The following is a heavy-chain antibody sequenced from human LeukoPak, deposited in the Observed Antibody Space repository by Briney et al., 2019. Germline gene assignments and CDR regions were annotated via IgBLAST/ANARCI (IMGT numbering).Heavy chain of an antibody. CDR1: GGSFSGYY. V-gene: IGHV4-34*01. Sequence: SETLSLTCAIYGGSFSGYYWRWIRQPPGKGLEWIGEINHSESANYNPSLKSRVTISVDTSKNQFALNLSSVTAADTAVYYCARSGKNSISMVRGQTYYYGMDVWGQGTTVTVSS. CDR3: ARSGKNSISMVRGQTYYYGMDV. CDR2: INHSESA. D-gene: IGHD3-10*01. J-gene: IGHJ6*02.